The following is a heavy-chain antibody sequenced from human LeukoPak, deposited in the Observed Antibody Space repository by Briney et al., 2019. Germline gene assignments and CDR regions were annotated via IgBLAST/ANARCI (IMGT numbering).Heavy chain of an antibody. D-gene: IGHD2-2*01. CDR3: ARDSTVVVPAANPDY. Sequence: GGSLRLSCAASGFTFSSYAMHWVRQAPGKGLEWVAVISYDGSNKYYADSVKGRFTISRDNSKNTLYLQMNSLGAEDTAVYYCARDSTVVVPAANPDYWGQGTLVTVSS. CDR2: ISYDGSNK. J-gene: IGHJ4*02. CDR1: GFTFSSYA. V-gene: IGHV3-30-3*01.